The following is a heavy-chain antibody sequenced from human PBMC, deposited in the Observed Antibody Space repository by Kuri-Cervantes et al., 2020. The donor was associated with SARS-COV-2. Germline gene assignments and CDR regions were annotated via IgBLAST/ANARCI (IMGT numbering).Heavy chain of an antibody. V-gene: IGHV3-21*01. CDR3: AGLYSSSWSYDY. CDR2: ISSSSSYI. CDR1: GFTFSSYS. J-gene: IGHJ4*02. Sequence: GESLKISCAASGFTFSSYSMNWVRQAPGKGLEWVSSISSSSSYIYYADSVKGRFTTSRDNSKNTLYLQMNSVRAEDTAVYYCAGLYSSSWSYDYWGQGTLVTVSS. D-gene: IGHD6-13*01.